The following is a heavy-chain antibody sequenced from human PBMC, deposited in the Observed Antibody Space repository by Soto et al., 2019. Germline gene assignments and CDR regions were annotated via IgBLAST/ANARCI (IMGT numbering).Heavy chain of an antibody. CDR3: ARDLRVAAARANWFDP. V-gene: IGHV3-7*01. CDR2: IKQDGSEK. Sequence: GGSLRLSCAASGFTFSSYWMSWVRQAPGKGLEWVANIKQDGSEKYYVDSVKGRFTISRDNAKNSLYLQMNSLRAEDTAVYYCARDLRVAAARANWFDPWGQGTLVTVSS. D-gene: IGHD6-13*01. J-gene: IGHJ5*02. CDR1: GFTFSSYW.